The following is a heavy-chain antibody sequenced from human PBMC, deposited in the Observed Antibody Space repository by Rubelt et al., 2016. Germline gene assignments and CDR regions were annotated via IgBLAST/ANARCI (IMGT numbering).Heavy chain of an antibody. CDR2: VWYDGSHQ. CDR3: ARAAGGGVNFVYSNWFFDL. J-gene: IGHJ2*01. D-gene: IGHD3/OR15-3a*01. CDR1: GFTFSSHG. Sequence: LWGRGGGVVQPGRSLRLSCAPSGFTFSSHGMHWVRQAPGKGLEWVAVVWYDGSHQYYGDSVKGRFTISRDNPKNTLYLQMDSLRAEDQAVYYCARAAGGGVNFVYSNWFFDLWGRGTLVSVSS. V-gene: IGHV3-33*01.